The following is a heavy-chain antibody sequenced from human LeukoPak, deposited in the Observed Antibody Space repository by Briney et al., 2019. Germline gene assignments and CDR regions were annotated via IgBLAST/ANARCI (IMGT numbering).Heavy chain of an antibody. Sequence: GASVKVSCKASGGTFSSYAISWVRQAPGQGLEWMGGIIPIFGTANYAQKFQGRVTITADKSTSTAYMELSSLRSEDTAVYYSAWGNCSSTSCLYYYYYYMDVWGKGTTVTVSS. CDR1: GGTFSSYA. V-gene: IGHV1-69*06. D-gene: IGHD2-2*01. J-gene: IGHJ6*03. CDR2: IIPIFGTA. CDR3: AWGNCSSTSCLYYYYYYMDV.